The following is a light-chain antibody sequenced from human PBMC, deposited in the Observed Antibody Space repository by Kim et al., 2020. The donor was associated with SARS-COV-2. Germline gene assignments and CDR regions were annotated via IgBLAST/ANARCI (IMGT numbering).Light chain of an antibody. Sequence: EIVLTQSPGTLSSSPGERATLSCRASQTVSSNYLAWYQQKPGQAPRLLIYGVYSRAIGIPDRFSGSGSGTDFTLTISRLEPEDFAVYYCQHYGGSYTFGQGTKLEI. CDR1: QTVSSNY. V-gene: IGKV3-20*01. CDR3: QHYGGSYT. CDR2: GVY. J-gene: IGKJ2*01.